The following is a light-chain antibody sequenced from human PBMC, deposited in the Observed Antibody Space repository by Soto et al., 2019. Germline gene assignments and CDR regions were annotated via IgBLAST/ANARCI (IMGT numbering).Light chain of an antibody. J-gene: IGLJ3*02. CDR3: SSYTTSGTPV. Sequence: QSVLTQPASVSGSPGQTITISCTGTNSDVGGYNYLSWYQQHPGKAPKVMIYEVSNRPSGVSNRFSGSKSGNTASLTISGLQAEDEADYFCSSYTTSGTPVFGGGTKVTVL. CDR2: EVS. V-gene: IGLV2-14*01. CDR1: NSDVGGYNY.